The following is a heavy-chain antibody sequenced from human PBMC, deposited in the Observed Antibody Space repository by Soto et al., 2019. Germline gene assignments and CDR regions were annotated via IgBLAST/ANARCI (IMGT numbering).Heavy chain of an antibody. CDR2: IIPILGIA. J-gene: IGHJ6*02. V-gene: IGHV1-69*04. D-gene: IGHD2-8*01. Sequence: SVKVSCKASGGTFSSYTISWVRQAPGQGLEWMGRIIPILGIANYAQKFQGRVTITADKSTSTAYMELSSLRSEDTAVYYCAREIGNCTNGLCPNYYYYGMDVWGQGTTVTVSS. CDR3: AREIGNCTNGLCPNYYYYGMDV. CDR1: GGTFSSYT.